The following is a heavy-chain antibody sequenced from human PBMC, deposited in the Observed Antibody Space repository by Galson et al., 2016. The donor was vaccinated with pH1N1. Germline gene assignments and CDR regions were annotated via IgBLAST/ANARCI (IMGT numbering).Heavy chain of an antibody. Sequence: SLRLSCAASGLVFSNHAMTWVRQAPGEGLEWVSSVSGHDDDTFYADSVKGRFTISRDNSKHTMFLYMNSLRADETAFYHCAKQWGHSSGGWRGAFDIWGQGTTVTVSS. CDR1: GLVFSNHA. CDR3: AKQWGHSSGGWRGAFDI. V-gene: IGHV3-23*01. D-gene: IGHD6-19*01. J-gene: IGHJ3*02. CDR2: VSGHDDDT.